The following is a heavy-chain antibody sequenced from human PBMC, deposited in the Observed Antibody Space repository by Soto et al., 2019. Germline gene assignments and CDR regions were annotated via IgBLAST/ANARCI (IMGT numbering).Heavy chain of an antibody. CDR1: GFTFSSYG. CDR3: AKERFGHLWLEDYGIDV. CDR2: ISYDGTNK. D-gene: IGHD5-18*01. V-gene: IGHV3-30*18. J-gene: IGHJ6*02. Sequence: GGSLRLSCAASGFTFSSYGMHWVRQAPGKGLEWVALISYDGTNKYYADSVKGRFTISRDNFKNTLYLQMNSLRAEDTAVYYCAKERFGHLWLEDYGIDVWGQGTTVTVSS.